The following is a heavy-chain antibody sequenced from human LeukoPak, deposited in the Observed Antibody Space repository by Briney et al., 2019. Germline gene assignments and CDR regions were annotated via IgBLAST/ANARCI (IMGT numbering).Heavy chain of an antibody. CDR2: INSDGSST. J-gene: IGHJ4*02. CDR1: GFTFSSYW. Sequence: PGGSLRLSCAASGFTFSSYWMHWVRQAPGKGLVWVSRINSDGSSTSYADSVKGRFTISRDNAKNTLYLQMNSLRAEDTAVYYCARAVDFWSGYSFDYWGQGTLVTVSS. D-gene: IGHD3-3*01. V-gene: IGHV3-74*01. CDR3: ARAVDFWSGYSFDY.